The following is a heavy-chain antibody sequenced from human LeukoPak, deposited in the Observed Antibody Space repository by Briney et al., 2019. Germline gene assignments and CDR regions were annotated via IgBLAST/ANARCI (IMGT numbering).Heavy chain of an antibody. Sequence: GGSLRLSCAASEFTFSNYGMSWVRQAPGKGLEWVSAISGSGDYTYYADSVKGRFTISRDNSKNTLYLQMNSLRAEDTAVYYCARSRESYWVPEFDYWGQGTLVTVSS. CDR2: ISGSGDYT. CDR1: EFTFSNYG. CDR3: ARSRESYWVPEFDY. J-gene: IGHJ4*02. D-gene: IGHD3-16*01. V-gene: IGHV3-23*01.